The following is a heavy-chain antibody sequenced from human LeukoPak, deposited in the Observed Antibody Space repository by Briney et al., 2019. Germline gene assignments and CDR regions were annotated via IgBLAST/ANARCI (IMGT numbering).Heavy chain of an antibody. CDR3: ARARTWVQLYDY. Sequence: SGPALVKPTQTLTLTCTFSGFSLSTSGMCVSWIRQPPGNALEWLARIDWDDDKYYSTSLKTRLTISKDTSKNQVVLTMTNMDPVDTATYYCARARTWVQLYDYWGQGTLVTVSS. J-gene: IGHJ4*02. D-gene: IGHD5-18*01. CDR1: GFSLSTSGMC. V-gene: IGHV2-70*11. CDR2: IDWDDDK.